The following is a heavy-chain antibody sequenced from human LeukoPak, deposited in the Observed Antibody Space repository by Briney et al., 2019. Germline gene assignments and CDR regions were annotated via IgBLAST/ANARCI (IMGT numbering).Heavy chain of an antibody. CDR1: GFTFSSYA. V-gene: IGHV3-30-3*01. CDR3: VKERSGSYSAFDI. D-gene: IGHD1-26*01. Sequence: GGSLRLSCAASGFTFSSYAMHWVRQAPGKGLEWVAVISYDGSNKYYADSVKGRFTISRDNSKNTLYLQMNSLRAEDTAVYYCVKERSGSYSAFDIWGQGTMVTVSS. CDR2: ISYDGSNK. J-gene: IGHJ3*02.